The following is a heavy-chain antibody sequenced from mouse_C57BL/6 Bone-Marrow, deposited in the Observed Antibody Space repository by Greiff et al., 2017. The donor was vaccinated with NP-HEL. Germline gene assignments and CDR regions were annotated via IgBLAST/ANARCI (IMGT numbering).Heavy chain of an antibody. D-gene: IGHD1-1*01. V-gene: IGHV1-76*01. CDR2: IYPGSGNT. CDR3: ASGSHYFDY. J-gene: IGHJ2*01. Sequence: QVHVKQSGAELVRPGASVKLSCKASGYTFTDYYINWVKQRPGQGLEWIARIYPGSGNTYYNEKFKGKATLTAEKSSSTAYMQLSSLTSEDSAVYFCASGSHYFDYWGQGTTLTVSS. CDR1: GYTFTDYY.